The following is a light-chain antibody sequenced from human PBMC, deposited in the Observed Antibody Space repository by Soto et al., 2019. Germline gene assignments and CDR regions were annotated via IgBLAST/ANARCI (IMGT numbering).Light chain of an antibody. J-gene: IGLJ3*02. V-gene: IGLV8-61*01. CDR1: SGPVFTSSY. CDR2: NTN. CDR3: LLYLGGGIWV. Sequence: QTVVTQEPSFSVSPGGTVTHTCGLSSGPVFTSSYPNWYQQTPGQAPRTLIFNTNTRSSGVPDRFSGSILGDKAALTITGAQADDDSYYYCLLYLGGGIWVFGGGTKLTVL.